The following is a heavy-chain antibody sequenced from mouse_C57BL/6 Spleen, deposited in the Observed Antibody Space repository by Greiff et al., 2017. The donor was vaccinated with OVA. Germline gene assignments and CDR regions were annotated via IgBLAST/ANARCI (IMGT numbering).Heavy chain of an antibody. CDR3: ARSGYSNYESAMDY. CDR2: IDPSDSYT. CDR1: GYTFTSYW. J-gene: IGHJ4*01. V-gene: IGHV1-69*01. Sequence: VQLQQSGAELVMPGASVKLSCKASGYTFTSYWMHWVKQRPGQGLEWIGEIDPSDSYTNYNQKFKGKSTLTVDKSSSTAYMQLSSLTSEDSAVYYCARSGYSNYESAMDYWGQGTSVTVSS. D-gene: IGHD2-5*01.